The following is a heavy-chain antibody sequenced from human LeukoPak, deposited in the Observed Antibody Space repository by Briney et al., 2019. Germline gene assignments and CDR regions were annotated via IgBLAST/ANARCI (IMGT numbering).Heavy chain of an antibody. J-gene: IGHJ4*02. CDR2: IRYDGSNK. CDR1: GFTFSSYG. V-gene: IGHV3-30*02. D-gene: IGHD4/OR15-4a*01. Sequence: GGSQRLSCAASGFTFSSYGMHWVRQAPGKGLEWVAFIRYDGSNKYYADSVKGRFTISRDNSKNTLYLQMNSLRAEDTAVYYYAKDSKGHLSFSGAYFDYWGQGTLVTVSS. CDR3: AKDSKGHLSFSGAYFDY.